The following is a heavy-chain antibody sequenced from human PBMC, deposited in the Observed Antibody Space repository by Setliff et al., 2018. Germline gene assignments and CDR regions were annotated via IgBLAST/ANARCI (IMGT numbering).Heavy chain of an antibody. CDR2: ISSSGSTI. Sequence: GGSLRLSCAASGFTFSSYEMNWVRQAPGKGLEWVSYISSSGSTIYYADSVKGRFTISRDNSKNTLYLQMNSLRAEDTAVYYCAKRDYYDSSGYLLPYMDVWGKGTTVTVSS. V-gene: IGHV3-48*03. D-gene: IGHD3-22*01. CDR1: GFTFSSYE. J-gene: IGHJ6*03. CDR3: AKRDYYDSSGYLLPYMDV.